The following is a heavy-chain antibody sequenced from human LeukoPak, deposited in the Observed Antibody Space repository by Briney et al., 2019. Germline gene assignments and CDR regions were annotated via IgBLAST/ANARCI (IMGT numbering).Heavy chain of an antibody. V-gene: IGHV3-23*01. CDR2: ISGSGGST. CDR3: AKDRPTVVTPEDYFDY. Sequence: PGGSLRLSCAASGFTFSSYAMSWVRQAPGKGLEWVSAISGSGGSTYYADSVKGRFTISRDNSKNTLYLQMNSLRAEDTAVYYCAKDRPTVVTPEDYFDYWGQGTLVTVSS. J-gene: IGHJ4*02. D-gene: IGHD4-23*01. CDR1: GFTFSSYA.